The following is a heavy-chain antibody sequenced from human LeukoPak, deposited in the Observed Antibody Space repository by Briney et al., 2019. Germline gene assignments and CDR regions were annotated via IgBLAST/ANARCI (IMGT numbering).Heavy chain of an antibody. CDR2: MNPNTGGT. V-gene: IGHV1-8*01. J-gene: IGHJ4*02. CDR1: GYTFIRYD. Sequence: ASVKVSCKPSGYTFIRYDLYWVRHATGQGLEWMAWMNPNTGGTGYAQKFQGRVTITRNTSISTAYMELSSLRSEDTAVYYCARGRASAGPRLPDSGGQGTLVTVSS. CDR3: ARGRASAGPRLPDS. D-gene: IGHD6-13*01.